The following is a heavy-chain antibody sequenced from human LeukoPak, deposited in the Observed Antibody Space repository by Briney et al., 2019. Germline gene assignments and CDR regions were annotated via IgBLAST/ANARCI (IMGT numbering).Heavy chain of an antibody. CDR1: GGSFSGYY. CDR2: INHSGST. J-gene: IGHJ3*02. V-gene: IGHV4-34*01. Sequence: SETLSLTCAVYGGSFSGYYWSWIRQPPGKGLEWIGEINHSGSTNYNPSLKSRVTISVDTSKNQFSLKLSSVTAADTAVYYCARDRYYYDSSSYYSAFETWGQGTMVTVSS. D-gene: IGHD3-22*01. CDR3: ARDRYYYDSSSYYSAFET.